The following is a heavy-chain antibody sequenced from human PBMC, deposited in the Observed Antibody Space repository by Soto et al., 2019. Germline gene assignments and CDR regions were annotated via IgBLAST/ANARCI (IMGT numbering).Heavy chain of an antibody. J-gene: IGHJ4*02. CDR3: AKMSSENYYDPVFS. CDR2: ISSSGNTI. V-gene: IGHV3-11*01. Sequence: QVQLVESGGGLVQTSGSLRIACVASGFTFSDYYMSWVRQAPGKGLAWVSDISSSGNTIYYADSVKGRFTISRDNAKNSVYLQMNSLRAEDTALYFCAKMSSENYYDPVFSWGQGTLVTVSS. CDR1: GFTFSDYY. D-gene: IGHD3-22*01.